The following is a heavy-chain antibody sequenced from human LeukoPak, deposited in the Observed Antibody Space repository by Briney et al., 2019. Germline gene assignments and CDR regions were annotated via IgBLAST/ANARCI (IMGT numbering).Heavy chain of an antibody. D-gene: IGHD3-10*01. Sequence: ASVKVSCKVSGYPFSAHFLSWVRQAPGQGLEWMGNIDTTTGNPRYAQDFTGRFVFSLDTSVSTAYLQITSLKADDTAAYYCVRGTPTPGMDYWGQGTQVTVSS. CDR3: VRGTPTPGMDY. V-gene: IGHV7-4-1*02. CDR2: IDTTTGNP. CDR1: GYPFSAHF. J-gene: IGHJ4*02.